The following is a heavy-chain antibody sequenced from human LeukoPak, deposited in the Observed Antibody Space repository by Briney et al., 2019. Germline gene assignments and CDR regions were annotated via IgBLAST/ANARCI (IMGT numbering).Heavy chain of an antibody. V-gene: IGHV3-23*01. CDR3: ANKKGTYIYYFDY. Sequence: PSETLSLTCTVSGGSISSSSYYWGWIRQPPGKGLEWVSAISGSGGSTYYADSVKGRFTISRDNSKNTLYLQMNSLRAEDTAVYYCANKKGTYIYYFDYWGQGTLVTVSS. CDR2: ISGSGGST. D-gene: IGHD3-10*01. J-gene: IGHJ4*02. CDR1: GGSISSSSYY.